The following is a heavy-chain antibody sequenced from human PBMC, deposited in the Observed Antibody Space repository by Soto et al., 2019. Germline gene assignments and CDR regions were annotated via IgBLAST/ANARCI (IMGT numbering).Heavy chain of an antibody. V-gene: IGHV2-5*02. CDR1: GFSLSTSGVG. J-gene: IGHJ4*02. CDR3: AHRANGYYFAY. Sequence: QITLKESGPTLVKPTQTLTLTCTFSGFSLSTSGVGVGWIRQPPGKALQWFALIYWDDDKRYSPALKSRLTITKDTSKNQVVLTMTNMDPVDTATYFCAHRANGYYFAYWGQGTLVTVSS. CDR2: IYWDDDK. D-gene: IGHD7-27*01.